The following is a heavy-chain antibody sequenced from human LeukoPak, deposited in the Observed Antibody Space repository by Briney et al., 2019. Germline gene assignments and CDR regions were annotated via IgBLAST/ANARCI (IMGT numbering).Heavy chain of an antibody. J-gene: IGHJ4*02. D-gene: IGHD5-18*01. V-gene: IGHV1-24*01. CDR1: GYTLTELS. CDR2: FDPEDGET. CDR3: ATLYTAMAPFDY. Sequence: ASVKVSCKVSGYTLTELSMHWMRQAPGKGLEWMGGFDPEDGETIYAQKFQGRVTMTEDTSTDTAYMELSSLRSEGTAVYYCATLYTAMAPFDYWGQGTLVTVS.